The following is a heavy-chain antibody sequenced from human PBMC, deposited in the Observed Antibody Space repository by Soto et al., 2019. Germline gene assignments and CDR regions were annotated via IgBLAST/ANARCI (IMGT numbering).Heavy chain of an antibody. V-gene: IGHV4-30-4*01. Sequence: KTSETLSLTCTVSGGFISSGDFYWTWIRQPPGKGLEGFGHIFYSGSTYYNPSLKSRIAISVDTSRNQFSLKVNSVTAADTDVYYCARLPIFCSGGCCNYNFYGMDVWGQGTTVTVSS. D-gene: IGHD2-15*01. J-gene: IGHJ6*02. CDR3: ARLPIFCSGGCCNYNFYGMDV. CDR2: IFYSGST. CDR1: GGFISSGDFY.